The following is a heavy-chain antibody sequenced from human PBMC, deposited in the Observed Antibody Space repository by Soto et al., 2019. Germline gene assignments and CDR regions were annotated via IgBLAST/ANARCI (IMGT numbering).Heavy chain of an antibody. CDR1: GYTITGYY. V-gene: IGHV1-2*04. D-gene: IGHD6-13*01. Sequence: GASVKVSCKASGYTITGYYMHWVRPAPGQGFEWMGWINPNSGGTNYAQKFQGWVTMTRDTSISTAYMELSRLRSDDTAVYYCARGDRSWHPYYYYGMDVWGQGTTVTVSS. CDR3: ARGDRSWHPYYYYGMDV. J-gene: IGHJ6*02. CDR2: INPNSGGT.